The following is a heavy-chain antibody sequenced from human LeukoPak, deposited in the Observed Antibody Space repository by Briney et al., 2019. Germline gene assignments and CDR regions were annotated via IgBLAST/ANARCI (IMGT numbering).Heavy chain of an antibody. CDR2: IWYDGSNK. CDR1: GFTFSSYG. Sequence: GGSLRLSCAASGFTFSSYGMPWVRQAPGKGLEWVAVIWYDGSNKYYADSVKGRFTISRDNSKNTLYLQMNSLRAEDTAVYYCARDPVTRYYYGSGTLGYFDYWGQGTLVTVSS. J-gene: IGHJ4*02. CDR3: ARDPVTRYYYGSGTLGYFDY. D-gene: IGHD3-10*01. V-gene: IGHV3-30*19.